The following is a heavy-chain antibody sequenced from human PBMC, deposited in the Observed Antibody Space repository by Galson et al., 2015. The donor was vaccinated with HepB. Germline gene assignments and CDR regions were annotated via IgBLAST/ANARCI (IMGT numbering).Heavy chain of an antibody. CDR1: FTFSSYA. J-gene: IGHJ4*02. CDR3: AKDLRGGALTTLYYFDY. D-gene: IGHD4-17*01. CDR2: ISGSGGST. Sequence: FTFSSYAMSWVRQAPGKGLEWVSAISGSGGSTYYADSVKGRFAISRDNSKNTLYLQMNSLRAEDTAVYYCAKDLRGGALTTLYYFDYWGQGTLVTVSS. V-gene: IGHV3-23*01.